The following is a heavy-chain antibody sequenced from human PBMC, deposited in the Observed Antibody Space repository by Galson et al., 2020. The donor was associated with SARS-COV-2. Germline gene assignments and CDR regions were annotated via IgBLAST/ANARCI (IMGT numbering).Heavy chain of an antibody. Sequence: SETLSLTCTVSGGSISSGGYYWSWIRQHPGKGLEWIGYTYYSASTYYNPSLKSRVTISVDTSKNQFSLKLGSVTAADTAVYDCARARLAAAERFDYWGQGTLVTVSS. CDR2: TYYSAST. CDR1: GGSISSGGYY. CDR3: ARARLAAAERFDY. D-gene: IGHD6-13*01. J-gene: IGHJ4*02. V-gene: IGHV4-31*03.